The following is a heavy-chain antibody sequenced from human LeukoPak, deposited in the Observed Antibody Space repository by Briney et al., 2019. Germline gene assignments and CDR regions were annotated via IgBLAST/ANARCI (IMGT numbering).Heavy chain of an antibody. CDR3: AREGFCSTTGCYVMY. V-gene: IGHV3-21*01. J-gene: IGHJ4*02. CDR2: ISSDSKNE. CDR1: GFSFSSYS. Sequence: GGSLRLSCAASGFSFSSYSMNWVRQAPGKGLEWVSFISSDSKNEDYADAVKGRFTVSRDNVKNSLHLQMNSLRGEDTAVYYCAREGFCSTTGCYVMYWGQGTPVTVSS. D-gene: IGHD2-2*01.